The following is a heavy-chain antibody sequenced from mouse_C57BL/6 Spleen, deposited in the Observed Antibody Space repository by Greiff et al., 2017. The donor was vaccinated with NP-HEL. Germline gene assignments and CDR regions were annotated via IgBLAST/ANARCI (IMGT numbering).Heavy chain of an antibody. Sequence: VQLQQPGAELVRPGTSVKLSCKASGYTFTSYWMHWVKQRPGQGLEWIGVIDPSDSYTNYNQKFKGKATLTVDTSSSTAYMQLSSLTSEDSAVYYCARRDYDRAWFAYWGQGTLVTVSA. CDR2: IDPSDSYT. D-gene: IGHD2-4*01. CDR1: GYTFTSYW. V-gene: IGHV1-59*01. J-gene: IGHJ3*01. CDR3: ARRDYDRAWFAY.